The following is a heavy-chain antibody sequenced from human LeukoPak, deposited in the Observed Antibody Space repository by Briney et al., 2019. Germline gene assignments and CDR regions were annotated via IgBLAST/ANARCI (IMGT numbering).Heavy chain of an antibody. Sequence: PSETLSLTCTVSGGSISSYYWSWIRQPPGKGLEWIGYIYYSGSTNYNPSLKSRVTISVDTSKNQFSLKLSSVTAADTAVYYCGRGLYSSSWYTFDYWGQGPLVTVS. J-gene: IGHJ4*02. CDR1: GGSISSYY. CDR3: GRGLYSSSWYTFDY. D-gene: IGHD6-13*01. V-gene: IGHV4-59*01. CDR2: IYYSGST.